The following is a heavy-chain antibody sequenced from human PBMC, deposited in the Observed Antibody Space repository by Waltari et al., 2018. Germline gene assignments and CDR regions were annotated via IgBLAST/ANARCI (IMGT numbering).Heavy chain of an antibody. D-gene: IGHD3-10*01. CDR2: IDWDDDK. V-gene: IGHV2-70*15. Sequence: QVTLRESGPALVKPTQTLPLTCPFSGFSLSTSGMCVSWIRQPPGKALEWLARIDWDDDKYYSTSLKTRLTISKDTSKNQVVLTMTNVDPVDTATYYCARTRITMIRGGSDYFDYWGQGTLVTVSS. CDR1: GFSLSTSGMC. J-gene: IGHJ4*02. CDR3: ARTRITMIRGGSDYFDY.